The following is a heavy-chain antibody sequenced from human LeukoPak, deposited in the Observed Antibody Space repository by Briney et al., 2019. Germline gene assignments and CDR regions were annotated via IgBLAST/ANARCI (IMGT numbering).Heavy chain of an antibody. J-gene: IGHJ4*02. Sequence: GGSLRLSCAASGFTVSNNFMNWVRQAPGKGLEWVSLVKGDGSTYYADSVQGRFTISKDNSRNTVYLQMNSLRAEDTAVYYCARDVDGDGYSFFEYWGQGTLVTVSP. CDR3: ARDVDGDGYSFFEY. V-gene: IGHV3-53*01. CDR2: VKGDGST. CDR1: GFTVSNNF. D-gene: IGHD5-24*01.